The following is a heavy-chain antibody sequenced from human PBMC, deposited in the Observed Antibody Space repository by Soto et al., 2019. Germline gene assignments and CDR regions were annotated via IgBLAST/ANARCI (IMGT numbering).Heavy chain of an antibody. CDR1: GFTFSTYA. V-gene: IGHV3-23*01. D-gene: IGHD4-17*01. CDR3: AKDRYGDYGGIDY. J-gene: IGHJ4*02. Sequence: EVQLLESGGGLVQPGGSLRLSCAASGFTFSTYAMIWVRQAPGKGLEWVSVITGSGGSTYYADSVKGRFTISRDTSKNTLFLQMNSLIAEDTAVYYCAKDRYGDYGGIDYWGQGTMVTVSS. CDR2: ITGSGGST.